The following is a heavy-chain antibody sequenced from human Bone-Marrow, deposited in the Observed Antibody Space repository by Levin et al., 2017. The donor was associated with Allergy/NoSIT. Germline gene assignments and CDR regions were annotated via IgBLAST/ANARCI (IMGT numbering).Heavy chain of an antibody. J-gene: IGHJ5*02. V-gene: IGHV3-53*01. CDR2: IYGDDST. CDR3: ARVRNLYNWFDP. Sequence: GESLKISCAASGLTVSTNYMSWVRQAPGKGLEWVAFIYGDDSTYYADSVKGRFTISRDNSKNTLYLQMNSLRAEDTAIYYCARVRNLYNWFDPWGQGTLVTVSS. CDR1: GLTVSTNY.